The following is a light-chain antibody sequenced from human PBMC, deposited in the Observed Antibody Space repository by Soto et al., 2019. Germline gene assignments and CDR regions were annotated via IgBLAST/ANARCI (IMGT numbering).Light chain of an antibody. CDR1: SSDIGGYNY. V-gene: IGLV2-11*01. Sequence: QSALTQPRSVSGSPGQSVTISCTGTSSDIGGYNYVSWYQQHPGKAPQLIIFDVSERPSGVPARFSGSKSGNTASLTISGLQADDEADYYCCSYAGSYTYVFGSETKVTVL. J-gene: IGLJ1*01. CDR2: DVS. CDR3: CSYAGSYTYV.